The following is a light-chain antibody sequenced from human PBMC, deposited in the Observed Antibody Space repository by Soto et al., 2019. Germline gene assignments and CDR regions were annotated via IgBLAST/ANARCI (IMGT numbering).Light chain of an antibody. Sequence: QAVVTQEPSLTVSPGGTVTLTCASSTGAVTSGYYPNWFQQKPGQAPRALIYSTNNKYPWTPVRFSGSLLGGKAALTLSGVQPEDEAEYYCLLYYGGQMGVFGGGTKLTVL. J-gene: IGLJ2*01. V-gene: IGLV7-43*01. CDR2: STN. CDR3: LLYYGGQMGV. CDR1: TGAVTSGYY.